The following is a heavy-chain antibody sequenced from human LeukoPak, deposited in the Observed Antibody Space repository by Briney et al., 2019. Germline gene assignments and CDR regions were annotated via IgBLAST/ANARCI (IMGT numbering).Heavy chain of an antibody. CDR2: IYYTGRT. V-gene: IGHV4-59*01. D-gene: IGHD3-10*01. Sequence: SETLSLTCIVSGGPISVDYWNWIRQAPGKGLEWIGYIYYTGRTKYNPSLASRLTISIDTSKNQFSLKLSSVTAADTAVYYCARIAQGGSGSYYTPQYYYYYMDVWGKGTTVTVFS. J-gene: IGHJ6*03. CDR1: GGPISVDY. CDR3: ARIAQGGSGSYYTPQYYYYYMDV.